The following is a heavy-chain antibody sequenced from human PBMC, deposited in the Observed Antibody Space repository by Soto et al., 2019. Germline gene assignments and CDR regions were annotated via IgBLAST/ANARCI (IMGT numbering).Heavy chain of an antibody. CDR2: IWYDGSNK. CDR3: ARDPAFSSSDGYFDY. V-gene: IGHV3-33*01. CDR1: GFTFSSYG. D-gene: IGHD6-6*01. J-gene: IGHJ4*02. Sequence: GGALRLSCAASGFTFSSYGMHWVRQAPGKGLEWVAVIWYDGSNKYYADSVKGRLTISRDNSKNTLYLQMNSLRAEDTAVYYCARDPAFSSSDGYFDYWGQGTLVTVSS.